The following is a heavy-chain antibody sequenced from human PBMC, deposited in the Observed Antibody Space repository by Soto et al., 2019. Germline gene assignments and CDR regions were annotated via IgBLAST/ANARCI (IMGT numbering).Heavy chain of an antibody. D-gene: IGHD2-15*01. J-gene: IGHJ4*02. CDR1: GFTVHSFY. CDR3: VRGGICSGGGCSTPRVIYFDY. CDR2: IFTAGTT. V-gene: IGHV3-53*01. Sequence: GGSLRLSCAVSGFTVHSFYMGWVRQAPGKGLEWVSVIFTAGTTQYVDSVKGRLTISRDSSKNTLFLQMNSLRVEDTAVYYCVRGGICSGGGCSTPRVIYFDYWGQGTPVTVSS.